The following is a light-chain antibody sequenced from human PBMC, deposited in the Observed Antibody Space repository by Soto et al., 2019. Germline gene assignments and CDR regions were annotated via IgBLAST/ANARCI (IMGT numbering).Light chain of an antibody. CDR3: AAWDDSLDAVV. V-gene: IGLV1-44*01. CDR2: SNN. J-gene: IGLJ2*01. Sequence: SVLPQPPSSSGTPGQRVTISCSGSSSNIGSNTVNWYQQLPGTAPKLLIYSNNQRPSGVPDRFSGSKSGTSASVAISGLQSEDEADYYCAAWDDSLDAVVFGGGTKVTVL. CDR1: SSNIGSNT.